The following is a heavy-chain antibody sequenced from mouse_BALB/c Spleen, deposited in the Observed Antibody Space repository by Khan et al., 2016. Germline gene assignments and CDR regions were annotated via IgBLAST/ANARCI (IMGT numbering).Heavy chain of an antibody. Sequence: QVQLKQSGAELARPGASVKMSCKASGYTFTSYTMHWVKQRPGQGLEWIGYINPSSGYTKYNQKFKDKATLTAETSSSTAYMQLSSLTSEDSAVYYCTRTLEKWGQGTTLTVSS. J-gene: IGHJ2*01. CDR2: INPSSGYT. CDR1: GYTFTSYT. CDR3: TRTLEK. V-gene: IGHV1-4*01.